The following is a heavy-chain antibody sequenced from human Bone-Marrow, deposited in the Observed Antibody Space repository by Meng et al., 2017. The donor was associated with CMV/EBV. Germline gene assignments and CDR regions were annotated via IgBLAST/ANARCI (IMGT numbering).Heavy chain of an antibody. CDR3: AKDLVPAAAGYYFDY. Sequence: GESLKISCAASGFTFSSYAMSWVRQAPGKGLEWVSAISGSGGSTYYADSVKGRFTISRDNSKNTLYLQMNSLRAEDTAVYYCAKDLVPAAAGYYFDYWGQGTLVTASS. V-gene: IGHV3-23*01. D-gene: IGHD2-2*01. CDR1: GFTFSSYA. J-gene: IGHJ4*02. CDR2: ISGSGGST.